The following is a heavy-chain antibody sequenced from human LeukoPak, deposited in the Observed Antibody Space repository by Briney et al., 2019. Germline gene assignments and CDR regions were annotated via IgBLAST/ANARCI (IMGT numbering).Heavy chain of an antibody. Sequence: SQTLSLTCAISGDSFSSSSAAWNWIRQSPSRGLEWLGRTYYRSKWYNDYEVSVTSRITINPDTSKNQFSLQLNSVTPEDTAVYYCARAPDYYGSGSYYNHFDYWGQGTLVTVSS. CDR1: GDSFSSSSAA. J-gene: IGHJ4*02. CDR2: TYYRSKWYN. D-gene: IGHD3-10*01. CDR3: ARAPDYYGSGSYYNHFDY. V-gene: IGHV6-1*01.